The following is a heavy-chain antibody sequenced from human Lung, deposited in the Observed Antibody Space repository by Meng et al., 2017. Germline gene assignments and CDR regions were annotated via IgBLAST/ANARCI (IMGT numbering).Heavy chain of an antibody. J-gene: IGHJ4*02. Sequence: EVQVGGSGGGLVQPGGSLRLSWAASGFSFSSYAMSWVRHAPGKGLEWVSALSGGGFTTYYADSVKGRFAISRHNSKNTLYLQMNSLRAEDTALYYCAKYSYGLGDYLDYWGQGALVTVSS. CDR1: GFSFSSYA. CDR2: LSGGGFTT. V-gene: IGHV3-23*04. D-gene: IGHD3-10*01. CDR3: AKYSYGLGDYLDY.